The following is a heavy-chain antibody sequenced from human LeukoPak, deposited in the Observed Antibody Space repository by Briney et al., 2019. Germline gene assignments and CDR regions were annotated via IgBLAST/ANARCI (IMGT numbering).Heavy chain of an antibody. J-gene: IGHJ6*02. V-gene: IGHV4-34*01. CDR2: INHSGRT. D-gene: IGHD2-2*01. CDR3: ARDVVVVPAAIHYGMDV. Sequence: SETLSLTCTVSGVSITSYYWSWIRQPPGKGLEWIGEINHSGRTYYNPSLKSRVTISVDTSKNQFSLNLSSVTAADTAVYYCARDVVVVPAAIHYGMDVWGQGTTVTVSS. CDR1: GVSITSYY.